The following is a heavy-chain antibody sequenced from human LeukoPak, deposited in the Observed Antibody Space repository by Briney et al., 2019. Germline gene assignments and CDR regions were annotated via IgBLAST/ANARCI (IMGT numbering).Heavy chain of an antibody. CDR1: GFTFSTYA. J-gene: IGHJ3*02. V-gene: IGHV3-30-3*01. Sequence: GGSLRLSCAASGFTFSTYAMHWVRQAPGKGLEWVAFISYDGTNKYCADSVQGRFTISRDNSKHKLYLQMNSLRAEDTALYYCAREILTGYAFDIWGQGTMATVSS. CDR3: AREILTGYAFDI. CDR2: ISYDGTNK. D-gene: IGHD7-27*01.